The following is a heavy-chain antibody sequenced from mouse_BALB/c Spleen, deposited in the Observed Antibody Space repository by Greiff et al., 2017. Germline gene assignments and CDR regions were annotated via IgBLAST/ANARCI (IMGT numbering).Heavy chain of an antibody. J-gene: IGHJ4*01. CDR1: GFTFSSFG. Sequence: EVQLVESGGGLVQPGGSRKLSCAASGFTFSSFGMHWVRQAPEKGLEWVAYISGGSSTIYYADTVKGRFTISRDNPKNTLFLQMTSLRSEDTAMYYCARKGTTVVATHYYAMDYWGQGTSVTVSS. CDR2: ISGGSSTI. D-gene: IGHD1-1*01. CDR3: ARKGTTVVATHYYAMDY. V-gene: IGHV5-17*02.